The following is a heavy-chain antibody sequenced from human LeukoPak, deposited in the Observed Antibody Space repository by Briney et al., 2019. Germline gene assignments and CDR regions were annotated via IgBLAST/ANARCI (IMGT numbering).Heavy chain of an antibody. CDR1: GGSISSGDYY. Sequence: SQTLSLTCTVSGGSISSGDYYWSWIRQPPGKGLEWIGYIYYSGSTYYNPSLKSRVTISVDTSKNQFSLKLSSVTAADTAVYYCARVELNWYFGDYWGQGTLVTVSS. V-gene: IGHV4-30-4*01. CDR2: IYYSGST. CDR3: ARVELNWYFGDY. J-gene: IGHJ4*02. D-gene: IGHD2-8*02.